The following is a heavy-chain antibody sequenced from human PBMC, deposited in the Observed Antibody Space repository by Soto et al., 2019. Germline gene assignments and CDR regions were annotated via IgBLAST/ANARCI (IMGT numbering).Heavy chain of an antibody. J-gene: IGHJ4*02. CDR3: ARSYYGSGSYYDYFDY. V-gene: IGHV3-33*01. Sequence: GGSLRLSCAASGFTFSSYGMHWVRQAPGKGLEWVAVIWYDGSNKYYADSVKGRFTISRDNSKNTMYLQMNSLRAEDTAVYYCARSYYGSGSYYDYFDYWGQGT. D-gene: IGHD3-10*01. CDR2: IWYDGSNK. CDR1: GFTFSSYG.